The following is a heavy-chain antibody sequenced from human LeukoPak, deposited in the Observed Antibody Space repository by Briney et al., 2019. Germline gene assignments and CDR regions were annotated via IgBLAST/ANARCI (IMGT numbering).Heavy chain of an antibody. V-gene: IGHV1-18*01. CDR3: ARVSLIRFVRTLDY. CDR2: ISAYNGNT. J-gene: IGHJ4*02. CDR1: GYTFTSYG. Sequence: PAASVKVSCKASGYTFTSYGISWVRQAPGQGLEWMGWISAYNGNTNYAQKLQGRVTMTTDTSTSTAYMELRSLRSGDTAVYYCARVSLIRFVRTLDYWGQGTLVTVSS. D-gene: IGHD2-8*01.